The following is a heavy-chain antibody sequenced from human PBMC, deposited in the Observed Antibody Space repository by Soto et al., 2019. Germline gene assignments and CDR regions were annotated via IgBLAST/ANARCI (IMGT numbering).Heavy chain of an antibody. J-gene: IGHJ4*02. CDR2: IYYNGNT. CDR3: ASFNDRLTPATILH. D-gene: IGHD2-2*02. V-gene: IGHV4-31*03. CDR1: GDSITSGGSY. Sequence: TLSLTCIVSGDSITSGGSYWTWIRQHPGKGLEWIGYIYYNGNTFYNPSLKSRITISVDTSNNQFSLKLMSVTAADTAVYYCASFNDRLTPATILHWGQGTLVTVS.